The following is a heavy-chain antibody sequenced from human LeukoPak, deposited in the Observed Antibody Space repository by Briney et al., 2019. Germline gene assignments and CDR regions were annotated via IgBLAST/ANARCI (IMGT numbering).Heavy chain of an antibody. Sequence: SVKVSCKASGYTFISYYMHLVRQAPGQGLEWMGGIIPIFGTANYAQKFQGRVTITTDESTSTAYMELSSLRSEDTAVYYCASTTSNIVVVIVYAFDIWGQGTMVTVSS. J-gene: IGHJ3*02. CDR1: GYTFISYY. V-gene: IGHV1-69*05. D-gene: IGHD2-21*01. CDR3: ASTTSNIVVVIVYAFDI. CDR2: IIPIFGTA.